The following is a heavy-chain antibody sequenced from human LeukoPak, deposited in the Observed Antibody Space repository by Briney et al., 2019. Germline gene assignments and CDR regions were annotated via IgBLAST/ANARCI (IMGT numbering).Heavy chain of an antibody. D-gene: IGHD6-6*01. CDR1: GYTFTSYD. CDR3: ARGQVGQLDTTFDY. V-gene: IGHV1-8*01. Sequence: ASVKVSCKASGYTFTSYDINWVRHATGQGLEWMGWMNPNSGNTGYAQKFQGRVTMTRNTSISTAYMELSSLRSEYTAVYYCARGQVGQLDTTFDYWGQGTLVTVSS. CDR2: MNPNSGNT. J-gene: IGHJ4*02.